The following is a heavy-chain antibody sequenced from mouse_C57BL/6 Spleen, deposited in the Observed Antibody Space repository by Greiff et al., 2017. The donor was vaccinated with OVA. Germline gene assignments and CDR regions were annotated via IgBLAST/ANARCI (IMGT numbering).Heavy chain of an antibody. Sequence: QVQLKQPGAELVKPGASVKLSCKASGYTFTSYWMHWVKQRPGRGLEWIGRIDPNSGGTKYNEKFKSKATLTVDKPSSTAYMQLSSLTSEDSAVYYCARGGVYYGSTGFDYWGQGTTLTVSS. CDR3: ARGGVYYGSTGFDY. D-gene: IGHD1-1*01. J-gene: IGHJ2*01. CDR1: GYTFTSYW. CDR2: IDPNSGGT. V-gene: IGHV1-72*01.